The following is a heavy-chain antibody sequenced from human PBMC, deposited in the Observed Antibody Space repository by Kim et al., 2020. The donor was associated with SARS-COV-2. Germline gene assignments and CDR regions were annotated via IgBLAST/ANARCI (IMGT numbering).Heavy chain of an antibody. J-gene: IGHJ6*02. Sequence: GGSLRLSCAASGFTFSNAWMSWVRQAPGKGLEWVGRIKSKTDGGTTDYAAPGKGRFTISRDDSKNTLYLQMNSLKTEDTAVYYCTTVGYCSGGSCYTMKRIVYYYGMDVWGQGTTVTVSS. CDR2: IKSKTDGGTT. CDR1: GFTFSNAW. CDR3: TTVGYCSGGSCYTMKRIVYYYGMDV. D-gene: IGHD2-15*01. V-gene: IGHV3-15*01.